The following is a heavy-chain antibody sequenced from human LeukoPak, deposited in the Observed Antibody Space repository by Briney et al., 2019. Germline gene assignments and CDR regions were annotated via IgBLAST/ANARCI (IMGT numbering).Heavy chain of an antibody. Sequence: GGSLRISCAASGFMFDDYAMHWVRQVPGRGLEWVSLISGDGVSSFYADSVRGRFTISRDNNNNSLSLQMHSLTAEDTAFYYCAREQFSHTSNYFDNWGQGILVTVSS. CDR2: ISGDGVSS. D-gene: IGHD5-24*01. J-gene: IGHJ4*02. V-gene: IGHV3-43*02. CDR1: GFMFDDYA. CDR3: AREQFSHTSNYFDN.